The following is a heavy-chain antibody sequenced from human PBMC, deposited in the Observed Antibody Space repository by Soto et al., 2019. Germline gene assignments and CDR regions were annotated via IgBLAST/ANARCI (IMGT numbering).Heavy chain of an antibody. CDR3: TRESGCKGAY. CDR1: GFTFSSYW. Sequence: EVQLVESGGGLVQPGGYLRLSCATSGFTFSSYWMHWVRQVPGKGLLWVSRIDEYGNTINYADSVRGRFTISRDNARNTMYLKMNSLRAEDTALYICTRESGCKGAYWGPGTLVSVSS. J-gene: IGHJ4*02. V-gene: IGHV3-74*01. D-gene: IGHD2-8*01. CDR2: IDEYGNTI.